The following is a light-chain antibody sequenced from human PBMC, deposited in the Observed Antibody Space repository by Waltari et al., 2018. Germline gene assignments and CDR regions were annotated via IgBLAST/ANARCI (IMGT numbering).Light chain of an antibody. CDR3: QHYYDNPRT. V-gene: IGKV1-6*01. CDR1: QNIYSN. Sequence: IQMTQSPSALSASVGDRVTISCRASQNIYSNLAWYQQKPGKAPKLLIYAASSLQSGIPSLFSGSGSGTDFTLTISSLQPEDSAAYYCQHYYDNPRTFGQGTKVEIK. J-gene: IGKJ1*01. CDR2: AAS.